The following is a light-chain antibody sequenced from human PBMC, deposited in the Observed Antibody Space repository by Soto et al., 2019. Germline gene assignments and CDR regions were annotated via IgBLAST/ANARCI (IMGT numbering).Light chain of an antibody. Sequence: EIVMTQSPATLSVSPGDRATLSCRASQSVSSNLAWYQQKPGQAPRLLIYGASTRATGIPARFSGSGSGTEFTLTISSLQSEDFAVYYCQHYGSSPPFTFGPGTTVDIK. CDR3: QHYGSSPPFT. V-gene: IGKV3-15*01. J-gene: IGKJ3*01. CDR2: GAS. CDR1: QSVSSN.